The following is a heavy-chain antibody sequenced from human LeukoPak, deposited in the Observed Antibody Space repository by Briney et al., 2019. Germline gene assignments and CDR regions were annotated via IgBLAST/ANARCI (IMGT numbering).Heavy chain of an antibody. Sequence: SETLSLTCTVSGGSISSSSYYWGWIRQPPGKGLEWIGSIYYSGSTYYNTSLKSRVTISVDTSKNQFSLKLSSVTAAYTAVYYCARRGSYSSGWNFDYWGQGTLVTVSS. CDR2: IYYSGST. CDR1: GGSISSSSYY. D-gene: IGHD6-19*01. J-gene: IGHJ4*02. CDR3: ARRGSYSSGWNFDY. V-gene: IGHV4-39*01.